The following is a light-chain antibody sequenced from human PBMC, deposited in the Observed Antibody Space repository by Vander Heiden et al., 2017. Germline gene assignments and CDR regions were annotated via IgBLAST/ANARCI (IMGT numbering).Light chain of an antibody. Sequence: QSVLTQSPSASGTPGQRVTISCSGSSSNIGSNTVNWYQQLPGTAPKLLIFINNQRPSGVPDRFSGSNSGTSASPATSGLQSEDEADYYCSESADSMNVPLVFGTGTKLTVL. CDR1: SSNIGSNT. CDR3: SESADSMNVPLV. J-gene: IGLJ1*01. CDR2: INN. V-gene: IGLV1-44*01.